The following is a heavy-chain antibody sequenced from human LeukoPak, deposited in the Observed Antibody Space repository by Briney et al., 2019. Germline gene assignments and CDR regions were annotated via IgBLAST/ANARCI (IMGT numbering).Heavy chain of an antibody. CDR2: LSFDGAHK. D-gene: IGHD3-16*01. CDR3: VRARAGGLDY. Sequence: GGSLRLSCAASGFTFRHYAVHWVRQAPGRGLEWVAVLSFDGAHKYYAESVKGRFTISKDNSNNTLFLQMDSLRLEDTALYYCVRARAGGLDYWGQGTLGTVSS. J-gene: IGHJ4*02. CDR1: GFTFRHYA. V-gene: IGHV3-30*04.